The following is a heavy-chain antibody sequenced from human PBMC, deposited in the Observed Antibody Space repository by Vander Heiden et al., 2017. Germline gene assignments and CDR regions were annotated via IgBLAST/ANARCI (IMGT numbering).Heavy chain of an antibody. CDR3: AKERRSSAPNWYFDL. V-gene: IGHV3-30*18. D-gene: IGHD6-19*01. Sequence: QVQLVESGGGVVLPVRSLGLRCAASGFTFGSHGVTWVRQAPGKGLEWVAVISYDGSNKYYADSVKGRFTISRDNSKNTLYLQMNSLRAEDTAVYYCAKERRSSAPNWYFDLWGRGTLVTVSS. CDR2: ISYDGSNK. CDR1: GFTFGSHG. J-gene: IGHJ2*01.